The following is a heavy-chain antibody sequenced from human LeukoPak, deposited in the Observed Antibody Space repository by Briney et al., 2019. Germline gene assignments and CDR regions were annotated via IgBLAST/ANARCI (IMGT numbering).Heavy chain of an antibody. Sequence: SETLSLTCAVYGGSFSGYYWSWIRQPLGKGLEWIGEINHSGSTNYNPSLKSRVTISVDTSKNQSSLKLSSVTTADTAVFYCARRRYSGNYAFDYWGQGTLVTVSS. V-gene: IGHV4-34*01. D-gene: IGHD1-26*01. CDR1: GGSFSGYY. CDR3: ARRRYSGNYAFDY. J-gene: IGHJ4*02. CDR2: INHSGST.